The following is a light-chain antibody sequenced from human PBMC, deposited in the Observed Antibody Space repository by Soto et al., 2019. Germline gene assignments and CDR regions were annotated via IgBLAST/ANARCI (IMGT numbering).Light chain of an antibody. Sequence: ELVLTQSPGTLSLSPGERATLSCTASQGVTNNYLAWHQQKSGLSPRLLIYDASSRATGIPDRCSGSGSWTDFTLTISRLDPEDFEVYYCQHYYSSSYTFGQGTKLEIK. CDR1: QGVTNNY. V-gene: IGKV3-20*01. J-gene: IGKJ2*01. CDR2: DAS. CDR3: QHYYSSSYT.